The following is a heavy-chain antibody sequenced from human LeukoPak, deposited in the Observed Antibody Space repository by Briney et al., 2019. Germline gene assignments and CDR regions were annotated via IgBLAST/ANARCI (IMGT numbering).Heavy chain of an antibody. Sequence: GGSLRLSCAASGFTVSSNYRSWVRQAPGKGLEWVSVIYSGGSTYYADSVKGRFTISRDNSKNTLYLQMNSLRAEDTAVYYCARDPVSGGSRSVFDYWGQGTLVTVSS. CDR3: ARDPVSGGSRSVFDY. CDR2: IYSGGST. D-gene: IGHD2-15*01. J-gene: IGHJ4*02. V-gene: IGHV3-66*01. CDR1: GFTVSSNY.